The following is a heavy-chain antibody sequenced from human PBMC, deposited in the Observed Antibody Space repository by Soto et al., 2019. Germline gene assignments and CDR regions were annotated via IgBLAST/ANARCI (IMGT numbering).Heavy chain of an antibody. CDR2: INQDGSEK. J-gene: IGHJ4*02. CDR3: SPALNY. V-gene: IGHV3-7*01. CDR1: GFTFSSQW. D-gene: IGHD2-2*01. Sequence: GGSLRLSCAASGFTFSSQWMDWVRQAPGKGLEWVANINQDGSEKHYVDSVKGRFTISRDNAKNSLYLQMNSLTAEDSALYYCSPALNYWGQGTLVTVSS.